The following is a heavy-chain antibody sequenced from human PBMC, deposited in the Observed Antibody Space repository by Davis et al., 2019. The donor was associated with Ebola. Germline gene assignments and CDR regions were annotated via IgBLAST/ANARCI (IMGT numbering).Heavy chain of an antibody. Sequence: LSLTCAASGFTFSSYGMHWVRQAPGKGLEWVSSISSSSSYIYYADSVKGRFTISRDNAKNSLYLQMNSLRAEDTAVYYCARDLYLGSWNYYGMDVWGQGTTVTVSS. D-gene: IGHD2-2*02. J-gene: IGHJ6*02. CDR1: GFTFSSYG. CDR2: ISSSSSYI. V-gene: IGHV3-21*01. CDR3: ARDLYLGSWNYYGMDV.